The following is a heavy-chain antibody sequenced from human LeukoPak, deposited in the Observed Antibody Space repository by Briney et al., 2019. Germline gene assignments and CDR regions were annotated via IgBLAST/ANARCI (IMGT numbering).Heavy chain of an antibody. V-gene: IGHV3-30*03. D-gene: IGHD3/OR15-3a*01. CDR1: GFTFSSYD. CDR2: ISYDGSNK. J-gene: IGHJ4*02. CDR3: AGEDYYFDY. Sequence: EGSLRLSCAASGFTFSSYDMHWVRQAPGKGLEWVAVISYDGSNKYYADSVKGRFTISRDNSENTLYLQMNSLRAEDTAVYYCAGEDYYFDYWGQGTLVTVSS.